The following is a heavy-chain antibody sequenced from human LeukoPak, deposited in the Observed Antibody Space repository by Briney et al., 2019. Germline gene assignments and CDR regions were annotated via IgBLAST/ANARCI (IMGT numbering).Heavy chain of an antibody. Sequence: SETLSLTCALSTVSGSSGNFWSWVRQPPGEGLEWIGEVHKSGRTNYNPSLKTRVTISIDASKNQLSLELTSVTAADTAVYYCARDGGYSYGYPSYYYGMDVWGQGTTVTVSS. CDR3: ARDGGYSYGYPSYYYGMDV. J-gene: IGHJ6*02. CDR1: TVSGSSGNF. CDR2: VHKSGRT. V-gene: IGHV4-4*02. D-gene: IGHD5-18*01.